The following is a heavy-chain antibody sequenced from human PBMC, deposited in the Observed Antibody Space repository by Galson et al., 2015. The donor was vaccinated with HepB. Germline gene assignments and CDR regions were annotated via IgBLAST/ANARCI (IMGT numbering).Heavy chain of an antibody. D-gene: IGHD1-26*01. V-gene: IGHV3-23*01. J-gene: IGHJ4*02. CDR2: ISGSGGNT. CDR3: AKKIGGNYFKYFDY. CDR1: GFAFISYD. Sequence: SLRLSCAASGFAFISYDMYWVRQAPEKGLEWVSSISGSGGNTNYADSVKGRFSISRDNSKNTLYLQMNSLRVEDTAVYYCAKKIGGNYFKYFDYWGQGTLVTVSS.